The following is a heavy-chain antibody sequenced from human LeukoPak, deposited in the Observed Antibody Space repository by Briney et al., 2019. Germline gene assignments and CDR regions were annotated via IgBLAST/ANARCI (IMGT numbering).Heavy chain of an antibody. CDR2: ISSNGGST. J-gene: IGHJ4*02. Sequence: GGSLRLSWPASGFTFSSYAMHWVRQAPGKGLEYVSAISSNGGSTYYANSVKGRFTISRDNSKNTLYLQMGSLRAEDMAVYYCAGPSGSYYNSLDYWGQGTLVTVSS. CDR1: GFTFSSYA. V-gene: IGHV3-64*01. D-gene: IGHD3-10*01. CDR3: AGPSGSYYNSLDY.